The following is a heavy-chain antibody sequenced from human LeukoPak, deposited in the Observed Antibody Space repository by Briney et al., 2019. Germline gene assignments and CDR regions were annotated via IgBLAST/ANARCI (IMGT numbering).Heavy chain of an antibody. CDR1: GYTYTGYY. CDR3: VSVPAALGRAYFDC. Sequence: APVKVSYKASGYTYTGYYMHWVRQAPGQGLEWLGWINPNSGGTNYAQKFQGRVTMTRDTTISTAYMELSRMRSDDTAVYYCVSVPAALGRAYFDCWGQGTLVTVSS. J-gene: IGHJ4*02. D-gene: IGHD2-2*01. CDR2: INPNSGGT. V-gene: IGHV1-2*02.